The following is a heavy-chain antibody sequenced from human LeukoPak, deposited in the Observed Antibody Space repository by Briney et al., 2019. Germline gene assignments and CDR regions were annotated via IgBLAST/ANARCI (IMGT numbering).Heavy chain of an antibody. D-gene: IGHD2-15*01. CDR3: AGEACSGGSCYSGYWFDP. J-gene: IGHJ5*02. Sequence: PSETLSLTCTVSGGSISSGGYYWSWIRQHPGTGLEWIGYIYYSGSTYYNPSLKSRVTISVDTSKNQFSLKLSSVTAADTAVYYCAGEACSGGSCYSGYWFDPWGQGTLVTVSS. CDR1: GGSISSGGYY. CDR2: IYYSGST. V-gene: IGHV4-31*03.